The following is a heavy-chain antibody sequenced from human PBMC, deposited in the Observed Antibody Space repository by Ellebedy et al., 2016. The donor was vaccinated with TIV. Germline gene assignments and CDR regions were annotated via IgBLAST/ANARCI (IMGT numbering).Heavy chain of an antibody. CDR3: ARGLSSGWYVN. CDR1: GGSFSGYY. V-gene: IGHV4-34*01. J-gene: IGHJ4*02. CDR2: INHSGST. D-gene: IGHD6-19*01. Sequence: SETLSLXXAVYGGSFSGYYWSWIRQPPGKGLEWIGEINHSGSTNYNPSLKSRVTISVDTSKNQFSLKLSSVTAADTAVYYCARGLSSGWYVNWGQGTLVTVSS.